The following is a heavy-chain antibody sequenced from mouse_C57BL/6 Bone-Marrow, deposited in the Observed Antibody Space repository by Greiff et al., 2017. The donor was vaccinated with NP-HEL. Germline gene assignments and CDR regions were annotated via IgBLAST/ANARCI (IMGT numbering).Heavy chain of an antibody. CDR3: ARGTTDVPFAY. Sequence: VQLQQSGPELVKPGASVKLSCKASGYSFTGYYMHWVKQSHGNILDWIGYIYPYHGVSSYNQKFKGKATLTVDKSSSTAYMELRSLTSEDSAVYYYARGTTDVPFAYWGQGTLVTVSA. CDR1: GYSFTGYY. V-gene: IGHV1-31*01. J-gene: IGHJ3*01. CDR2: IYPYHGVS. D-gene: IGHD1-1*01.